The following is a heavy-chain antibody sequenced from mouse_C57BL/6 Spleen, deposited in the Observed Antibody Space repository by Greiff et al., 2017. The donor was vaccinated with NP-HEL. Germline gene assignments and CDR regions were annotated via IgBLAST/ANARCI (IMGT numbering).Heavy chain of an antibody. CDR1: GYTFTSYW. CDR3: ARVDWDYAMDY. CDR2: IDPNSGGT. J-gene: IGHJ4*01. Sequence: QVQLQQPGAELVKPGASVKLSCKASGYTFTSYWMHWVKQRPGRGLEWIGRIDPNSGGTKYNEKFKSKATLTVDKPSSPAYMQLSSLTSEDSAVYYCARVDWDYAMDYWGQGTSVTVSS. V-gene: IGHV1-72*01. D-gene: IGHD4-1*01.